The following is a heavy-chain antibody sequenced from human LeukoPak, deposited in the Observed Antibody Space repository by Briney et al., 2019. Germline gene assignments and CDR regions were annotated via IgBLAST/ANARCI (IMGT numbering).Heavy chain of an antibody. J-gene: IGHJ3*02. CDR3: ARGIVARRLDVGI. CDR2: IIPIFGTA. D-gene: IGHD2-15*01. V-gene: IGHV1-69*05. CDR1: GGTFSSYA. Sequence: ASVKVSCKASGGTFSSYAISWVRQAPGQGFEWMGGIIPIFGTANYAQKFQGRVTITTDESTSTAYMELSSLRSEDTAVYYCARGIVARRLDVGIWGQGTMVTVSS.